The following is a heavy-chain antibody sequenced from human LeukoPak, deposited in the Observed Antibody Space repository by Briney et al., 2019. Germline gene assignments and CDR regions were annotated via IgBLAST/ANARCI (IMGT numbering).Heavy chain of an antibody. CDR1: GYTFTSYG. J-gene: IGHJ4*02. CDR3: AKGDIVVVPAAMRYFDY. D-gene: IGHD2-2*01. V-gene: IGHV1-2*06. Sequence: ASVKVSCKASGYTFTSYGISWVRQAPGQGLEWMGRINPNSGGTNYAQKFQGRGTMTRDTSISTAYMELSRLRSDDTAVYCCAKGDIVVVPAAMRYFDYWGQGTLVTVSS. CDR2: INPNSGGT.